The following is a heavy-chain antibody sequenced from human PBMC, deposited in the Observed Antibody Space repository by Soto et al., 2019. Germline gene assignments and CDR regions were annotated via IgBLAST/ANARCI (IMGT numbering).Heavy chain of an antibody. CDR1: GGSISSGGYY. Sequence: PSETLSLTCTVSGGSISSGGYYWSWIRQHPGKGLEWIGYIYYSGCTYYNPSLKSRVTISVDTSKNQFSLKLSSVTAADTAVYYCARVMTTDYYYGMDVWGQGTTVTVSS. J-gene: IGHJ6*02. V-gene: IGHV4-31*03. D-gene: IGHD4-4*01. CDR2: IYYSGCT. CDR3: ARVMTTDYYYGMDV.